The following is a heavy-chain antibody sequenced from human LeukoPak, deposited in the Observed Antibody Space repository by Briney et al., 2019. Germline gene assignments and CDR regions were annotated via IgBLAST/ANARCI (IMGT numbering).Heavy chain of an antibody. D-gene: IGHD3-9*01. CDR3: TKKPPYDILSGFHNYYGMDV. CDR1: GFTFSSYW. J-gene: IGHJ6*02. CDR2: IKQDGSEK. Sequence: GGSLRLSCAASGFTFSSYWMTLVRQAPGKGLEWVANIKQDGSEKNYVESVKGRFTISRDNAKNSLYLQMNSLGVEDTAVYYFTKKPPYDILSGFHNYYGMDVWGQGTTVTVSS. V-gene: IGHV3-7*01.